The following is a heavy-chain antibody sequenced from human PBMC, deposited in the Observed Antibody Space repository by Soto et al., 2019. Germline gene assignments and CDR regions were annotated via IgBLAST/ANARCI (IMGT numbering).Heavy chain of an antibody. CDR1: GGSISSGGYY. Sequence: SETLSLTCTVSGGSISSGGYYWSWIRQHAGKGLEWIGYIYYSGSTYYNPSLKSRVTISVDTSKNQFSLKLSSVTAADTAVYYCARGYCSGGSCYFYGMDVWGQGTTVTVSS. V-gene: IGHV4-31*03. CDR3: ARGYCSGGSCYFYGMDV. D-gene: IGHD2-15*01. J-gene: IGHJ6*02. CDR2: IYYSGST.